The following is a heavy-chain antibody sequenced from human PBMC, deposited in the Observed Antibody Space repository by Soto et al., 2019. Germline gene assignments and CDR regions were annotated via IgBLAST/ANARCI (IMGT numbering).Heavy chain of an antibody. D-gene: IGHD1-7*01. CDR2: IKQDGSEK. CDR1: GFSFSHYC. J-gene: IGHJ6*03. Sequence: EVQLVESGGGLVQPGGSLRLSCAASGFSFSHYCMSWVRQAPGKGLEWVANIKQDGSEKYDVDSVKGRFTISRDKAKNSMFLQRDSLRGDDMAVYYCARVPSTRDIWSYGVGGKYYYYYMDVWGKGTTVTVSS. V-gene: IGHV3-7*04. CDR3: ARVPSTRDIWSYGVGGKYYYYYMDV.